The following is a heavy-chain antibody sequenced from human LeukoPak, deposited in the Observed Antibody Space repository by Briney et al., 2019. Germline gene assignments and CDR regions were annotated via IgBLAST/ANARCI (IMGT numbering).Heavy chain of an antibody. CDR3: AGDTHSSSWYDH. CDR1: GFTVSSIY. J-gene: IGHJ5*02. Sequence: GGSLRLSCAVSGFTVSSIYMSWVRQAPGKGLEWVSSIYSDGNTYYADSVKGRFTISRDSSRNTLYLQMNSLRVEDSAVYYCAGDTHSSSWYDHWGQGTLVTVSS. V-gene: IGHV3-53*01. CDR2: IYSDGNT. D-gene: IGHD6-13*01.